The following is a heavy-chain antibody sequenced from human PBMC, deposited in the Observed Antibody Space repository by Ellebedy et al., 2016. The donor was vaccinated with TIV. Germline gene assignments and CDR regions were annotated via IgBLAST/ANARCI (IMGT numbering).Heavy chain of an antibody. D-gene: IGHD3-10*02. CDR2: MNPNSGNT. CDR3: ARGVFENLYYNYYGLDV. V-gene: IGHV1-8*01. Sequence: AASVKVSCKASGYTFTSYDINWVRQATGQGLEWMGWMNPNSGNTGYAQRFQGRVTMTRNTSISTAYMELSNLRLEDTAKYYCARGVFENLYYNYYGLDVWGQGTTVTVSS. J-gene: IGHJ6*02. CDR1: GYTFTSYD.